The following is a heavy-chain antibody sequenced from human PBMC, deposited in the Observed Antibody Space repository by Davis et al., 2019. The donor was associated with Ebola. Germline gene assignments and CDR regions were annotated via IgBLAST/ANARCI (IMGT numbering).Heavy chain of an antibody. Sequence: PGGSLRLSCAASGFTFSSYAMHWVRQAPGKGLEWVAVISYDGSNKYYADSVKGRFTISRDNSKNTLYLQMNSLRAEDTAVYYCARPIRSSIAARSYYYGMDVWGQGTTVTVSS. D-gene: IGHD6-6*01. J-gene: IGHJ6*02. V-gene: IGHV3-30-3*01. CDR2: ISYDGSNK. CDR3: ARPIRSSIAARSYYYGMDV. CDR1: GFTFSSYA.